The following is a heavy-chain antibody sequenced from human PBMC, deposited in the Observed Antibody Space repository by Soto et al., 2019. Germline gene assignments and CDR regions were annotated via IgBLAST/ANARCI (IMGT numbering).Heavy chain of an antibody. CDR2: IYYSGST. J-gene: IGHJ6*02. CDR3: ARGGGSYYYYYYGMDV. D-gene: IGHD1-26*01. Sequence: QVQLQESGPGLVKPSETLSLTCTVSGGSISSYYWSWIRQPPGKGLEWIGYIYYSGSTNYNPSLKSRVTISVDTSKNQFSLKLSSGTAADTAVYYCARGGGSYYYYYYGMDVWGQGTTVTVSS. V-gene: IGHV4-59*01. CDR1: GGSISSYY.